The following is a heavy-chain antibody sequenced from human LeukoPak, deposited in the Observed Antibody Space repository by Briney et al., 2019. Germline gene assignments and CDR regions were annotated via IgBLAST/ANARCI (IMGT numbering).Heavy chain of an antibody. CDR2: ISGSGGGT. CDR3: AKVPTWMQALYFDY. D-gene: IGHD5-12*01. J-gene: IGHJ4*02. CDR1: GFTFSSYA. V-gene: IGHV3-23*01. Sequence: PGGSLRLSCAASGFTFSSYAMSWVRQAPGKGLEWVSAISGSGGGTYYADSVKGRFTISRDNSKNTLYLQMNSLRAEDTAVYYCAKVPTWMQALYFDYWGQGTLVTVSS.